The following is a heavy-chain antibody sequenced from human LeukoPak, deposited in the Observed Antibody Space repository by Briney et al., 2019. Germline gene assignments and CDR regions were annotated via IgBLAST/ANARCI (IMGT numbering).Heavy chain of an antibody. CDR2: ISTSSGYI. V-gene: IGHV3-21*04. Sequence: GGSLRLSCVVSGFTFSDYNMNWVRQAPGKGLEWVSSISTSSGYIYYADSVKGRFTISRDNAKNSLYLQMNSLRAEDTAVYYRAKDRAVVVPAARVGPFDAFDIWGQGTMVTVSS. CDR3: AKDRAVVVPAARVGPFDAFDI. CDR1: GFTFSDYN. D-gene: IGHD2-2*01. J-gene: IGHJ3*02.